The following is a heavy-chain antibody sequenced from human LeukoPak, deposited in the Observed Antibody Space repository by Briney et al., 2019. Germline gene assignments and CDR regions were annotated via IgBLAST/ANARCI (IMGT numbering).Heavy chain of an antibody. D-gene: IGHD3-22*01. CDR1: GGTFSSYA. Sequence: SVKVSCKAAGGTFSSYAISWLRQALGRGLEWMGRIIPIFGTANYAQKFQGRVTITTDESTSTAYMELSSLRSEDTAVYYCARSYYDSSGYFQQWGQGTLVTVSS. V-gene: IGHV1-69*05. J-gene: IGHJ1*01. CDR3: ARSYYDSSGYFQQ. CDR2: IIPIFGTA.